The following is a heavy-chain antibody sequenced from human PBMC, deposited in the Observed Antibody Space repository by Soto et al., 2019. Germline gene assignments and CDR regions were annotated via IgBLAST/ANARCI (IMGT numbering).Heavy chain of an antibody. V-gene: IGHV1-18*01. J-gene: IGHJ6*02. CDR1: GYTFTSYG. CDR2: ISAYNGNT. Sequence: ASVKVSCKASGYTFTSYGISWVRQAPGQGLEWMGWISAYNGNTNYAQKLQGRVTMTTDTSTSTAYMELSSLRSDDTAVYYCARAFCGGDCYSSNYYYYGMDVRGQGTTVTVSS. D-gene: IGHD2-21*02. CDR3: ARAFCGGDCYSSNYYYYGMDV.